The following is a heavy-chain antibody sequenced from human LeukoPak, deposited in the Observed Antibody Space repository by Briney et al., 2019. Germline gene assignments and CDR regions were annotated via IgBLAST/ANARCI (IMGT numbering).Heavy chain of an antibody. V-gene: IGHV4-59*08. CDR2: IYYSGST. CDR1: GGSISSYY. J-gene: IGHJ6*03. CDR3: ARQHGDYRPPYYYYMDV. D-gene: IGHD4-17*01. Sequence: PSETLSLTCTVSGGSISSYYLSWIRQPPGKGLEWIGYIYYSGSTKYNPSLKSRVTISLDTSKNQFSLKLNSVTAADTAVYYCARQHGDYRPPYYYYMDVWSKGTTVTVSS.